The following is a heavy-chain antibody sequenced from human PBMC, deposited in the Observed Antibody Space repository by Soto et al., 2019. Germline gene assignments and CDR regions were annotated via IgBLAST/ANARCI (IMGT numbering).Heavy chain of an antibody. Sequence: RASVKVSCKVSGYTVTDLSIHWLRQSPGKGLEWMANFEPEDGEIVYAQKFQGRVKVTEDTSANTLYLQMNSLKTEDTAVYYRTTYEHYYYYYGMDVWGQGTTVTVSS. D-gene: IGHD3-22*01. CDR2: FEPEDGEI. CDR3: TTYEHYYYYYGMDV. J-gene: IGHJ6*02. V-gene: IGHV1-24*01. CDR1: GYTVTDLS.